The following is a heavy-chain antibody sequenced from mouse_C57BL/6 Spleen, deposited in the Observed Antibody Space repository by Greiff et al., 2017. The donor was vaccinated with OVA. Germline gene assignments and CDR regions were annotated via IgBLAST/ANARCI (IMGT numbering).Heavy chain of an antibody. CDR1: GYAFSSYW. J-gene: IGHJ4*01. D-gene: IGHD1-1*01. CDR2: IYPGDGDT. Sequence: VMLVESGAELVKPGASVKISCKASGYAFSSYWMNWVKQRPGKGLEWIGQIYPGDGDTNYNGKFKGKAKLTADKSSSTAYMQLSSLTSEDSAVYFCARNDYYYGSSPFYAMDYWGQGTSVTVSS. CDR3: ARNDYYYGSSPFYAMDY. V-gene: IGHV1-80*01.